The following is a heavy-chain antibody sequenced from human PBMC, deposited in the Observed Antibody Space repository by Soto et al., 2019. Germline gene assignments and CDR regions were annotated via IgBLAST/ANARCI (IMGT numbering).Heavy chain of an antibody. Sequence: EVQLVESGGDLVQPGGSLRLSCAASGFTFSDHYMDWVRQAPGKGLEWVGRISNKADSYTTEYAASVNDRFTISRDDSKNFLFLQMSRLKTDDTAVYYCVRVAGSGTHGDHWGQGTLVNVSS. CDR1: GFTFSDHY. V-gene: IGHV3-72*01. CDR3: VRVAGSGTHGDH. CDR2: ISNKADSYTT. D-gene: IGHD3-10*01. J-gene: IGHJ5*02.